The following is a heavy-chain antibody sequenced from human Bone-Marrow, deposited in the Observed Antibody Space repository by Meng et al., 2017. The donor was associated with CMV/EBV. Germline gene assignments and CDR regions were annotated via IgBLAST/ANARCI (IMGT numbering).Heavy chain of an antibody. CDR2: INHSGST. CDR3: ARGRIAATTRGRTFDP. D-gene: IGHD6-6*01. CDR1: GGSFSGYY. Sequence: YGGSFSGYYRSWIRQPPGKGLEWIGEINHSGSTNYNPSLKSRVTISVDTSKNQFSLKLSSVTAADTAVYYCARGRIAATTRGRTFDPWGQGTLVTVSS. V-gene: IGHV4-34*01. J-gene: IGHJ5*02.